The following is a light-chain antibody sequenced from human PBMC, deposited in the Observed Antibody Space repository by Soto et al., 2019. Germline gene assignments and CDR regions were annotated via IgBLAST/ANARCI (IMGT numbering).Light chain of an antibody. CDR3: QQYGSSPRT. J-gene: IGKJ2*02. V-gene: IGKV3-20*01. Sequence: EIVLTQSAGTLSLSPGERATLSCRASQSLSSGSLAWYQQKPGQAPRLLIYGASSRAPGIPGRFSGSGSGTDFTLTLSRLEPEDFAVYYCQQYGSSPRTFGQGTKLEIK. CDR2: GAS. CDR1: QSLSSGS.